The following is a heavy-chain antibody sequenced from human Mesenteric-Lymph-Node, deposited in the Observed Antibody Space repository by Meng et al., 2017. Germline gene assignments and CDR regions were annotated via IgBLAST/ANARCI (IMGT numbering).Heavy chain of an antibody. D-gene: IGHD1-26*01. CDR3: ARGKQDAWELLAY. J-gene: IGHJ4*02. CDR2: IDDSGST. Sequence: QVQLQESGPGLVKPSGTLSLSCGVSGASISSNIRWTWVRQPPGKGLEWIGDIDDSGSTNYNPSLNSRIGISLDKSKNHFSLKVNSVTAADTAVYYCARGKQDAWELLAYWGQGALVTVSS. CDR1: GASISSNIR. V-gene: IGHV4-4*02.